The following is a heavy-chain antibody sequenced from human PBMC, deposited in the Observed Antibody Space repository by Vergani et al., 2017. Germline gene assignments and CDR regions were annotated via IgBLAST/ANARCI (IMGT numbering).Heavy chain of an antibody. V-gene: IGHV3-23*01. D-gene: IGHD1-26*01. CDR3: VKDAGSYENFFDS. CDR2: LTGGGGST. J-gene: IGHJ4*02. Sequence: EVPLLESGGSLKQPGGSVRLSCAASGFTFSTYAMHWVRQAPGTGLDWVSALTGGGGSTYYADSFKGRFIISRNNSRDTLYLQMNSLRPEVTATYYCVKDAGSYENFFDSWGQGTLVTVSS. CDR1: GFTFSTYA.